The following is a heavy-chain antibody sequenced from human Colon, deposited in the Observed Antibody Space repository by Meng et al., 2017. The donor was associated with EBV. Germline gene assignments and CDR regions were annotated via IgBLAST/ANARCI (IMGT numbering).Heavy chain of an antibody. CDR1: GGSFRDYY. V-gene: IGHV4-34*01. Sequence: HVQLHQWGAGLLKPSETLSRSCAVYGGSFRDYYWTWIRHPPGKGLEWIGEIDHRGNTKYNPSLKSRVTISLDTSKKQFSLKVSSVTAADSAVYYCARRGPSGNFSPWSQGALVTVSS. CDR3: ARRGPSGNFSP. CDR2: IDHRGNT. J-gene: IGHJ5*02. D-gene: IGHD3-10*01.